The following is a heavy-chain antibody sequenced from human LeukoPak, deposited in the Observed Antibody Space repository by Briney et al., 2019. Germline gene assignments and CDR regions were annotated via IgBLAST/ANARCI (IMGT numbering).Heavy chain of an antibody. J-gene: IGHJ4*02. CDR3: ARGASGWRKTVFDY. D-gene: IGHD6-19*01. CDR2: ISSSGSTI. V-gene: IGHV3-48*03. Sequence: GGSLRLSCAASGFTFSSYEMNWVRQAPGKGLEWVSYISSSGSTIYYADSVKGRFTTSRDNTKNSLYLQMNSLRAEDTAMYYCARGASGWRKTVFDYWGQGTLVTVSS. CDR1: GFTFSSYE.